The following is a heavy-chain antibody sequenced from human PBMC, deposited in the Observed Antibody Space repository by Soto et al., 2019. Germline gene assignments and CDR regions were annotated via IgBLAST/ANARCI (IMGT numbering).Heavy chain of an antibody. J-gene: IGHJ5*02. Sequence: QVQLVQSGAEVKKPGSSVKVSCKASGGTFSNYAITWVRQAPGQGLEWLGRIIPIFGSANFAQKFQGRVTLTAGESTTTAYMELSNLRSDDTAVYYWAKDGGKDGYFGNWFDPWGQGTLVTVSS. D-gene: IGHD5-12*01. CDR2: IIPIFGSA. CDR1: GGTFSNYA. CDR3: AKDGGKDGYFGNWFDP. V-gene: IGHV1-69*15.